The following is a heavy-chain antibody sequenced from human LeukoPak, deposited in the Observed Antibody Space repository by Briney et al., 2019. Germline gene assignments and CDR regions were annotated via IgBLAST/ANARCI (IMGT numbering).Heavy chain of an antibody. J-gene: IGHJ4*02. CDR2: ISGDGVST. V-gene: IGHV3-43*02. CDR1: GLPXGXFA. CDR3: ARESGKFDY. Sequence: PGGSLRLSCVASGLPXGXFAMXWVXXAPGQXLEWVSLISGDGVSTFFTDSVKGRFSISRDNSKNSLFLEMSSLRTEDTAMYYCARESGKFDYWGQGTLVAVSS.